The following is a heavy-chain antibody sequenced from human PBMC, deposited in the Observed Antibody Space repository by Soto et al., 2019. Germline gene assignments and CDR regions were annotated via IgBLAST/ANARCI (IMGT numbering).Heavy chain of an antibody. CDR3: AKFDGDGYNYGVDY. CDR2: ISGSGGST. J-gene: IGHJ4*02. CDR1: GFTFSSYA. Sequence: GGSLRLSCAASGFTFSSYAMSWVRQAPGKGLEWVSAISGSGGSTYYADSVKGRFTISRDNSKNTLYLQMNSLRAEDTAVYYCAKFDGDGYNYGVDYWGQGTLVTVSS. V-gene: IGHV3-23*01. D-gene: IGHD5-12*01.